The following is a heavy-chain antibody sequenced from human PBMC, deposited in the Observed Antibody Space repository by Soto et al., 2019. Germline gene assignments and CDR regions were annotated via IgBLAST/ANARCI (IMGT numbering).Heavy chain of an antibody. D-gene: IGHD2-8*01. CDR3: ARDNYGLLIVYDLKTDDPYGMDV. Sequence: ASVKVACKASGDTFTSYDMHWVRQAPGQGLEWMGIINPSGGSTSYAQKFQGRVTMTRDTSTSTVYMELSSLRSEDTAVYYCARDNYGLLIVYDLKTDDPYGMDVCGQGTTVTVSS. J-gene: IGHJ6*02. CDR2: INPSGGST. V-gene: IGHV1-46*01. CDR1: GDTFTSYD.